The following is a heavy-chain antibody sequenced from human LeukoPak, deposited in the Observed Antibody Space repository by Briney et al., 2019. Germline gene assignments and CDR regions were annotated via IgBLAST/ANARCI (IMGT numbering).Heavy chain of an antibody. CDR1: GFTFSSNL. CDR2: INQDGSER. Sequence: TGGSLRLSCAASGFTFSSNLMTWVRQAPGKGLEWVANINQDGSERYYVDSVKGRFTVSRENAKNSLFLQMSSLRVEDTAVYYCARNFDWGQGTLVTVSS. CDR3: ARNFD. V-gene: IGHV3-7*05. J-gene: IGHJ4*02.